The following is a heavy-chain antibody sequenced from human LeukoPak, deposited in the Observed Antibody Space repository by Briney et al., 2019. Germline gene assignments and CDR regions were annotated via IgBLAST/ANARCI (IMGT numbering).Heavy chain of an antibody. J-gene: IGHJ4*02. CDR3: AREGTGYYDILTGYYPPDY. V-gene: IGHV4-31*03. D-gene: IGHD3-9*01. CDR1: GGSISSGSYY. CDR2: IYYSGST. Sequence: SETLSLTCTVSGGSISSGSYYWSWIRQHPGKGLEWIGYIYYSGSTYYNPSLKSRVTISLDTSKNQFSLRLSSVTAADTAVYYCAREGTGYYDILTGYYPPDYWGQGTLVTVSS.